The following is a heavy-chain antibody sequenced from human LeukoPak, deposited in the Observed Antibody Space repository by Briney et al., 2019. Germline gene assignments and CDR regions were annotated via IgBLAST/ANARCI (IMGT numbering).Heavy chain of an antibody. Sequence: GGSLRLSCSACGFMFSAYAIHWVRQAPGKGLELVSSINTNGRSTYYADSVKGRFTISRDNSKNILYLQMSSLRAEDTAVYYCVKEVHNTTSVTGWFDPWGQGTLVTVSS. CDR2: INTNGRST. CDR3: VKEVHNTTSVTGWFDP. CDR1: GFMFSAYA. V-gene: IGHV3-64D*08. D-gene: IGHD1-1*01. J-gene: IGHJ5*02.